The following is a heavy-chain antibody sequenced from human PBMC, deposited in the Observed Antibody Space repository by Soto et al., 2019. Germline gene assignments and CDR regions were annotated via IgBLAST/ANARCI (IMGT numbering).Heavy chain of an antibody. CDR2: MYYSGIP. Sequence: PSDTLSLTCTLSGPSISSGVNYWTWVRQYPGKGLEWIGSMYYSGIPYYNPSLKSRITVSVDTSKNQFSLSMSSVTAEDTAIYYCERAINDFCSGFSYYFDSWGQGTLFTVS. J-gene: IGHJ4*02. D-gene: IGHD3-3*01. CDR1: GPSISSGVNY. CDR3: ERAINDFCSGFSYYFDS. V-gene: IGHV4-31*03.